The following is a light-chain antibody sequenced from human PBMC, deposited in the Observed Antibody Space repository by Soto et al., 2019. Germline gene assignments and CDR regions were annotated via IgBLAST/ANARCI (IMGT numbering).Light chain of an antibody. V-gene: IGKV1-39*01. J-gene: IGKJ2*01. CDR1: QSISYY. CDR3: QQSYSTPYT. Sequence: DIQMTQSPSSLSASVGDRVTITCRASQSISYYLNWYQQKPGKAPNLLIYAASSLQSGVPSRFSGSGSGRGFTLTISSLQPEDFATYYCQQSYSTPYTFGQGTKLEIK. CDR2: AAS.